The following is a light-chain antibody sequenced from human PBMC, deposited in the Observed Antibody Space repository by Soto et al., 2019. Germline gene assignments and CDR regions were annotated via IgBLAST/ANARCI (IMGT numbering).Light chain of an antibody. J-gene: IGLJ1*01. V-gene: IGLV2-14*03. Sequence: QSVLTKPASVSGSPGQSITISCTGTSSDVGNYNYVSWHQHHPGKAPKLMINDVSNRPSGVSSRFSGSKSGNTASLTISGLQAEDEADYYCSSYTSSDTYVFGTGTKVTVL. CDR1: SSDVGNYNY. CDR2: DVS. CDR3: SSYTSSDTYV.